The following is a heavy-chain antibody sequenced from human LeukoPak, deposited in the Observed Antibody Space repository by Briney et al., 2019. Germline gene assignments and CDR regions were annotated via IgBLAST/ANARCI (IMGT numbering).Heavy chain of an antibody. V-gene: IGHV1-8*03. CDR2: MNPNSGNT. CDR3: ARGLRGCSSTSCYTTPSYYYYYMDV. CDR1: GYTFTSYD. J-gene: IGHJ6*03. Sequence: ASVKFSCKASGYTFTSYDINWVRQATGQGLEWMGWMNPNSGNTGYAQKFQGRVTITRNTSISTAYMELSSLRSEDTAAYYCARGLRGCSSTSCYTTPSYYYYYMDVWGKGTTVTVSS. D-gene: IGHD2-2*02.